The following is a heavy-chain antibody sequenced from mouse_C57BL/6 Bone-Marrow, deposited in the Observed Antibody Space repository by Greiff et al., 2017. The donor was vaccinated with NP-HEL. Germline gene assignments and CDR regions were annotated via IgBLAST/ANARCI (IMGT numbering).Heavy chain of an antibody. J-gene: IGHJ2*01. CDR1: GYAFSSSW. V-gene: IGHV1-82*01. CDR3: ANYDYESLDY. Sequence: QVQLQQSGPELVKPGASVKISCKASGYAFSSSWMNWVKQRPGKGLEWIGRIYPGDGDTNYNGKFKGKATLTADKSSITAYMQLSSLTSDDSAFYFCANYDYESLDYWGQGTTLTVSS. D-gene: IGHD2-4*01. CDR2: IYPGDGDT.